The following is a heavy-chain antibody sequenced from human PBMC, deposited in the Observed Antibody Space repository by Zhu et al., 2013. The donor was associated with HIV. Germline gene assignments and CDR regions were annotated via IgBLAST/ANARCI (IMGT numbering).Heavy chain of an antibody. J-gene: IGHJ6*02. CDR3: ARLNTFEGGPPQYYYYGMDV. V-gene: IGHV4-34*01. D-gene: IGHD3-16*01. Sequence: QVQLQQWGAGLLKPSETLSLTCAVYGGSFSGYYWTWIRQPPGKGLEWIGEINHSGSTNYNPSLKSRVTISVDSSKNQFSLKLTSVTAADTAVYYCARLNTFEGGPPQYYYYGMDVWGHGTTVTVSS. CDR2: INHSGST. CDR1: GGSFSGYY.